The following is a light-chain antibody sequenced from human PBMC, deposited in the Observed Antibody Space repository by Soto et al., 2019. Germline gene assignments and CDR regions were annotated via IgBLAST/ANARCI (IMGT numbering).Light chain of an antibody. CDR2: LNSDGSN. V-gene: IGLV4-69*01. CDR1: SGHSSYA. J-gene: IGLJ2*01. Sequence: QTVVTQSPSASASLGASVKLTCTLSSGHSSYAIAWHQQQPEKGPRYLMTLNSDGSNSKGDGIPDRFSGSSSGAERYLTISSLQSEYEGDYYCQTWGTDSHVVFGGGTKLTVL. CDR3: QTWGTDSHVV.